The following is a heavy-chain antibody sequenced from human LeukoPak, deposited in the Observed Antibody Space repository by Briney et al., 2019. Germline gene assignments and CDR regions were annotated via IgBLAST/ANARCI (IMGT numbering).Heavy chain of an antibody. D-gene: IGHD5-18*01. Sequence: GGSLRLSCAASGFTFSSYSMNWVRQAPGKGLEWVSYISSSSSTIYYVDSVKGRFTISRDNAKNSLYLQMNSLRAEDTAVYYCARNMDTAIGDYWGQGTLVTVSS. CDR3: ARNMDTAIGDY. V-gene: IGHV3-48*01. J-gene: IGHJ4*02. CDR2: ISSSSSTI. CDR1: GFTFSSYS.